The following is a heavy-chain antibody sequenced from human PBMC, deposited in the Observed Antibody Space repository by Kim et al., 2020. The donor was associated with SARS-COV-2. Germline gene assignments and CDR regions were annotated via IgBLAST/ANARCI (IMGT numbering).Heavy chain of an antibody. D-gene: IGHD5-18*01. CDR1: GGSISSSSYY. CDR2: IYYSGST. V-gene: IGHV4-39*07. CDR3: ARDDVGSLVDTAMVRYYYGMDV. J-gene: IGHJ6*02. Sequence: SETLSLTCTVSGGSISSSSYYWGWIRQPPGKGLEWIGSIYYSGSTYYNPSLKSRVTISVDTSKNQFSLKLSSVTAADTAVYYCARDDVGSLVDTAMVRYYYGMDVWGQGTTVTVSS.